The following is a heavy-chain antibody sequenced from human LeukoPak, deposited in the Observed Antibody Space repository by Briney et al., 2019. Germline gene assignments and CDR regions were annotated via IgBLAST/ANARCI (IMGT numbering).Heavy chain of an antibody. CDR2: ISSNGGST. D-gene: IGHD2-2*01. V-gene: IGHV3-64*01. CDR1: GFTLSNYP. CDR3: ARDGLGYCSSTSCFLNAADSRRWNAGGYFGY. Sequence: GGSLRLSCAASGFTLSNYPMHWVRQAPGKGLEYVAAISSNGGSTNYANSVKGRFTISRDNSKNTLYLQMGSLRTEDRAVTYCARDGLGYCSSTSCFLNAADSRRWNAGGYFGYWGQGTPVTVSS. J-gene: IGHJ4*02.